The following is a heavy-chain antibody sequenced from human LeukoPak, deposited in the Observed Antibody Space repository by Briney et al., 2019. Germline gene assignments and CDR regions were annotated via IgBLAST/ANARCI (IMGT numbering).Heavy chain of an antibody. J-gene: IGHJ6*02. CDR3: ARGEPRYQYAMDV. V-gene: IGHV4-61*02. CDR1: GVSISSGSYY. Sequence: SETLSLTCTVSGVSISSGSYYWRWIRQPAGKGLEWIGRMYISGTTNYNPTLKSRVTISVDTSKDQFSLKVSSVTAADTAVYYCARGEPRYQYAMDVWGQGTTVTVSS. D-gene: IGHD2-2*01. CDR2: MYISGTT.